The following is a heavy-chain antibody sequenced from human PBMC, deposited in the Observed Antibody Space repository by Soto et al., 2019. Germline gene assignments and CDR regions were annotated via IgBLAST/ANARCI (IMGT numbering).Heavy chain of an antibody. V-gene: IGHV4-59*01. CDR3: ARWGAAAGTEMYYFDY. CDR2: IYYSGST. Sequence: QVQLQESGPGLVKPSETLSLTCTVSGGSISSYYWSWIRQPPGKGLEWIGYIYYSGSTNYNPSLKGRVTISVDTSKNQFSLELSSVTAADTAVYYCARWGAAAGTEMYYFDYWGQGTLVTVSS. CDR1: GGSISSYY. J-gene: IGHJ4*02. D-gene: IGHD6-13*01.